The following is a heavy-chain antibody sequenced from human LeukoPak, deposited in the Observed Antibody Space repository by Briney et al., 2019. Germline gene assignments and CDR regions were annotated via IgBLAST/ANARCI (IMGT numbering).Heavy chain of an antibody. D-gene: IGHD3-10*01. J-gene: IGHJ4*02. CDR2: INRDGSEK. V-gene: IGHV3-7*03. CDR3: ARGVTMIRGAVMYPYFFDF. CDR1: GFTFGDFF. Sequence: GGSLRLSCAASGFTFGDFFMSWVRQAPGKGLEWVANINRDGSEKFHVDSVRGRFTISRDNAKNALFLQMHSLRADDTAMYFCARGVTMIRGAVMYPYFFDFWGRGTLVTASS.